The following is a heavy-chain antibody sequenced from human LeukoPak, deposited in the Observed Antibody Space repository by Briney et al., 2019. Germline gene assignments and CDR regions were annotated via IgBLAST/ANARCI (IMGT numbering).Heavy chain of an antibody. CDR1: GFTFSSYSMN. J-gene: IGHJ3*02. Sequence: GSLRLSCAASGFTFSSYSMNWVRQAPGKGLEWIGSIYYSGSTYYNPSLKSRVTISVDTSKNQFSLKLSSVTAADTAVYYCARHDREGVWAFDIWGQGTMVTVSS. CDR3: ARHDREGVWAFDI. V-gene: IGHV4-39*01. CDR2: IYYSGST. D-gene: IGHD1-26*01.